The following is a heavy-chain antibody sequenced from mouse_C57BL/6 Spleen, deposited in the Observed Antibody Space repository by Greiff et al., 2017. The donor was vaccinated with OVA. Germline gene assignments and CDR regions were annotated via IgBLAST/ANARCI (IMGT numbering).Heavy chain of an antibody. CDR1: GYTFTDYE. J-gene: IGHJ2*01. CDR2: LDPETGGT. D-gene: IGHD1-1*01. Sequence: QVQLQQSGAELVRPGASVTLSCKASGYTFTDYEMHWVKQPPVHGLEWIGALDPETGGTAYNQKFKGKAILTADKSSSTAYMELRSLTSEDSAVYYCTTDPYWNYFDYWGQGTTLTVSS. V-gene: IGHV1-15*01. CDR3: TTDPYWNYFDY.